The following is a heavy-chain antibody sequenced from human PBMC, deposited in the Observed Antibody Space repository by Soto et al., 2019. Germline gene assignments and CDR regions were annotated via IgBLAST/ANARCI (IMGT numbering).Heavy chain of an antibody. CDR2: INAGNGNT. J-gene: IGHJ6*02. D-gene: IGHD4-17*01. CDR1: GYTFTSYA. CDR3: ARAHHIDYGDYYGMDV. Sequence: ASVKVSCKASGYTFTSYAMHWVRQAPGQRLEWMGWINAGNGNTKYSQKFQGRVTITRDTSISTAYMELSRLRSDDTAVYYCARAHHIDYGDYYGMDVWGQGTTVTVSS. V-gene: IGHV1-3*01.